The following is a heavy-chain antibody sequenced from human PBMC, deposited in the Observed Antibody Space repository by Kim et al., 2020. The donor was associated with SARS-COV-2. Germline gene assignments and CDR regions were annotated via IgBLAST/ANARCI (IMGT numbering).Heavy chain of an antibody. CDR1: GFTFSSYG. V-gene: IGHV3-33*01. D-gene: IGHD3-16*02. Sequence: GGSLRLSCAASGFTFSSYGMHWVRQAPGKGLEWVAVIWYDGSNKYYADSVKGRFTISRDNSKNTLYLQMNSLRAEDTAVYYCARRNNYDYVWGSYRLDYWGQGTLVTVSS. J-gene: IGHJ4*02. CDR2: IWYDGSNK. CDR3: ARRNNYDYVWGSYRLDY.